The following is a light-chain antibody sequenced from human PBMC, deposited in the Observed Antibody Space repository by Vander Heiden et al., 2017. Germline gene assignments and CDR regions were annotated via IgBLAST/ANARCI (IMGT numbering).Light chain of an antibody. CDR2: GAS. V-gene: IGKV4-1*01. J-gene: IGKJ4*01. CDR3: QQDDSTPQT. CDR1: QNVLHSSNNRNY. Sequence: DIVMTQSPDSLAVSLGERATINCKSSQNVLHSSNNRNYLAWYQQKPGQPPKLLIYGASNRESGVPERFSGSGSGTDFTLTISSLQAEDVAVYYCQQDDSTPQTFGGGTKVEIK.